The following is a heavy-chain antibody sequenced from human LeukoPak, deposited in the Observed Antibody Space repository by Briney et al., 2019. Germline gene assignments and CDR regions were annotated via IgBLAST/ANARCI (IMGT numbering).Heavy chain of an antibody. J-gene: IGHJ3*02. V-gene: IGHV1-46*01. Sequence: GGSLRLSCAASGFTFSSYGMHWVRQAPGPGLEWMGIINPSGGNTKYAQKFQGRVTMTRDMSTSTVYMDLSRLRSDDTAVYYCARNNSTGSGSYSPYAFDIWGQGTMVTVSS. CDR2: INPSGGNT. CDR3: ARNNSTGSGSYSPYAFDI. D-gene: IGHD3-10*01. CDR1: GFTFSSYG.